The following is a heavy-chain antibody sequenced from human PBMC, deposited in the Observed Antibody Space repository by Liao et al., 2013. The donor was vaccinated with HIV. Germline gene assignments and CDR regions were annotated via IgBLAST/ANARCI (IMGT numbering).Heavy chain of an antibody. CDR3: ARGGLGGSDY. CDR1: GGSISRSSYY. V-gene: IGHV4-61*02. J-gene: IGHJ4*02. D-gene: IGHD3-10*01. Sequence: QLQLQESGPGLVKPSETLSLTCNVSGGSISRSSYYWSWIRQPAGKGLEWIGRIYTSGSTNYNPSLKSRVTMSVDTSKNQFSLKLSSVTAADTAVYYCARGGLGGSDYWGQGTLVTVSS. CDR2: IYTSGST.